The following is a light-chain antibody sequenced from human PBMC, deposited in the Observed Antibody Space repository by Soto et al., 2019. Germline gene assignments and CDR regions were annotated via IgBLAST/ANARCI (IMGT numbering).Light chain of an antibody. CDR2: GAS. CDR1: QSVSGNY. Sequence: ENVLTQSPGTLYLSPGERATLSCRASQSVSGNYLAWYQHKPGQAPRLLIYGASSRATGIADRFSGSGCGTDFTLTISRLEPEDFAVYYCHQYGSSPLPGGSPLPFGGGTKVEIK. CDR3: HQYGSSPLPGGSPLP. J-gene: IGKJ4*01. V-gene: IGKV3-20*01.